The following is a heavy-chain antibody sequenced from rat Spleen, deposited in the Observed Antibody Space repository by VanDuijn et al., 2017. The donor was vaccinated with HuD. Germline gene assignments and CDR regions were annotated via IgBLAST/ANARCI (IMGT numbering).Heavy chain of an antibody. J-gene: IGHJ3*01. D-gene: IGHD1-5*01. V-gene: IGHV2-15*01. Sequence: QVQLKESGPGLVQPSQTLSLTCTVSGFSLTSYHVSWVRQPSGKGLEWMGVIWGDGNTVYNSALKSRLSISRDTSQSQVFLKMNSLQTEDTAIYFCGRDEYRDNWGFSYWGQGTLVTVSS. CDR2: IWGDGNT. CDR3: GRDEYRDNWGFSY. CDR1: GFSLTSYH.